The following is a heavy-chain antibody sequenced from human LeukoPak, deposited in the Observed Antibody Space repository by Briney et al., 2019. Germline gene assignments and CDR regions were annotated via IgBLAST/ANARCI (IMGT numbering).Heavy chain of an antibody. CDR2: INSDGSST. CDR3: TRGGNTNFDY. Sequence: GGSLRLSCAASGFTFSSYWMYWVRQAPGKGLVWVSRINSDGSSTIYADSVKGRFTTSRDNAKNTLYLQMNSLRAEDTAVYYCTRGGNTNFDYWGQGTLVTVSS. J-gene: IGHJ4*02. CDR1: GFTFSSYW. D-gene: IGHD1-26*01. V-gene: IGHV3-74*01.